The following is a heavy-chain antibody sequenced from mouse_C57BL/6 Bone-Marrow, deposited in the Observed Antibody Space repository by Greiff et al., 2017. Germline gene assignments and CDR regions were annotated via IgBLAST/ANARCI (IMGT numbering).Heavy chain of an antibody. CDR2: IYPGDGDT. D-gene: IGHD1-1*01. CDR3: ARRDYYGSSYGWFEY. V-gene: IGHV1-80*01. CDR1: GYAFSSYW. Sequence: QVQLQQSGAELVKPGASVKISCKASGYAFSSYWMNWVKQRPGKGLEWIGQIYPGDGDTNYNGKFTGKATLTADKSSSTAYMQRSSLTSEDSAVYSGARRDYYGSSYGWFEYWGQGTLVTVSA. J-gene: IGHJ3*01.